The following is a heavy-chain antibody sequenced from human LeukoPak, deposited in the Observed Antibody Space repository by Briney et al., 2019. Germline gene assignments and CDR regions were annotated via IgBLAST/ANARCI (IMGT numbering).Heavy chain of an antibody. J-gene: IGHJ4*02. CDR1: GGSISSYY. CDR2: IYYSGST. Sequence: PSETLSLTCTVPGGSISSYYWSWIRQPPGKGLEWIGYIYYSGSTNYNPSLKSRVTISVDTSKNQFSLKLSSVTAADTAVYYCASSRGGCSSTSCYDYWGQGTLVTVSS. D-gene: IGHD2-2*01. V-gene: IGHV4-59*01. CDR3: ASSRGGCSSTSCYDY.